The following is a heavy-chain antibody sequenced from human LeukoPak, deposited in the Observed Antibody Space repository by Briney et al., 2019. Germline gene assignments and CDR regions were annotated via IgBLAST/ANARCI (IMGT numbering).Heavy chain of an antibody. D-gene: IGHD2-2*01. J-gene: IGHJ5*02. V-gene: IGHV1-2*05. CDR3: VRDRGGYCSRANCRAGWFDP. CDR2: INPNSGGT. Sequence: ASXKVSCKASEYTFTGYYMHWVRQAPGQGLEWMGRINPNSGGTDYAQKFQGRVTMTRDTSISKAYMEVRRLRDNDTGGYYCVRDRGGYCSRANCRAGWFDPWGQGTLVTVSS. CDR1: EYTFTGYY.